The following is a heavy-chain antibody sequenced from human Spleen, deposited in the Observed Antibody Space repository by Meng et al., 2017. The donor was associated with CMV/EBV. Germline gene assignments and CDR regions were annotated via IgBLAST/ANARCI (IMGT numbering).Heavy chain of an antibody. CDR2: IIPILGIA. CDR1: GGTFSSYA. CDR3: ARDQITSGSYPYYYYYGMDV. Sequence: SVKVSCKASGGTFSSYAISWVRQAPGQGLEWMGGIIPILGIANYAQKFQGRVTITADKSTSTAYMELSSLRSEDTAVYYCARDQITSGSYPYYYYYGMDVWGQGTTVTVSS. J-gene: IGHJ6*02. D-gene: IGHD1-26*01. V-gene: IGHV1-69*10.